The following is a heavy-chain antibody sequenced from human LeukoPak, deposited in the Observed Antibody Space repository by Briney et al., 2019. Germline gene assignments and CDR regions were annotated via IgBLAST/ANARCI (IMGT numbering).Heavy chain of an antibody. J-gene: IGHJ6*03. CDR3: ARDLGSRDNYYYYMDV. Sequence: GGSLRLSCAASGFTVSSNYMSWVRQAPGKGLEWVSVIYSGGSTYYADSVKGRFTISRDNSKNTLYLQMNSLRAEDTAVYYCARDLGSRDNYYYYMDVWGKGTTVTVSS. CDR2: IYSGGST. D-gene: IGHD2-15*01. CDR1: GFTVSSNY. V-gene: IGHV3-53*01.